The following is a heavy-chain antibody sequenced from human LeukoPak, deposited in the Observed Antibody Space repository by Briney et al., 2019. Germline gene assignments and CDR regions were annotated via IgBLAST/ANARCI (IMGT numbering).Heavy chain of an antibody. J-gene: IGHJ6*03. CDR3: AKSAGDYYYYYMDV. CDR2: IIGGGSNT. V-gene: IGHV3-23*01. D-gene: IGHD3-10*01. Sequence: GGPLRPPCAAPGFAFSSYAMTWARKAPGKGLEWVQRIIGGGSNTYYAAPVKGGFTISREQSKNTLYVQMNSLRAEDTSIYYCAKSAGDYYYYYMDVWGKGTTVTVSS. CDR1: GFAFSSYA.